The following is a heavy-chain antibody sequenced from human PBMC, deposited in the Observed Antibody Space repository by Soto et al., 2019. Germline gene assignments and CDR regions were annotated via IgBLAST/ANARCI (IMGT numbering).Heavy chain of an antibody. CDR3: ARVGTYYYDSSGYSFDY. J-gene: IGHJ4*02. D-gene: IGHD3-22*01. V-gene: IGHV3-72*01. CDR2: TRNKANSYTT. Sequence: GGALRLSCAASGFTFSDHYMDWVRQAPGKGLEWVGRTRNKANSYTTEYAASVKGRFTISRDDSKNSLYLQMNSLKTEDTAVYYCARVGTYYYDSSGYSFDYWGQGTLVTVSS. CDR1: GFTFSDHY.